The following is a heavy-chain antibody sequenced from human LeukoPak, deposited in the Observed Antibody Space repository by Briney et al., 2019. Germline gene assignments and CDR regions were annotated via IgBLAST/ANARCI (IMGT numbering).Heavy chain of an antibody. V-gene: IGHV1-8*01. D-gene: IGHD6-13*01. CDR2: MNPNSGNT. J-gene: IGHJ6*02. Sequence: ASVKVSCKASGYTFTSYDINWVRQATGQGREWMGWMNPNSGNTGYAQKFQGRVTMTRNTSISTAYMELSSLRSEDTAVYYCARGLKYSSSWYVGYYYGMDVWGQGTTVTVSS. CDR1: GYTFTSYD. CDR3: ARGLKYSSSWYVGYYYGMDV.